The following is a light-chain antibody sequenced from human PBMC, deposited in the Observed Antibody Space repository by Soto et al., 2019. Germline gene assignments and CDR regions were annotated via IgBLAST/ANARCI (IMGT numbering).Light chain of an antibody. CDR2: KAS. CDR1: QSISVW. CDR3: QQYNSYSPK. J-gene: IGKJ1*01. V-gene: IGKV1-5*03. Sequence: DIQMTQSPSTLSASVGDRVTITCRASQSISVWLAWYQQKAGKAPNLLIYKASRLESGVPSRFSGSGSETEFTLTISGLKPGDSATYYCQQYNSYSPKFGQGTKVDIK.